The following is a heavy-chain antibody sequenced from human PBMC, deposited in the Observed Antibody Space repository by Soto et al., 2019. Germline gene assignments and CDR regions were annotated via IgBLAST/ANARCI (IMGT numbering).Heavy chain of an antibody. CDR2: IRSKAYDGTT. CDR3: TGSMTPYGMDV. V-gene: IGHV3-49*04. J-gene: IGHJ6*02. Sequence: GGSLRLSCTASGFTFGDYAMSWVRQAPGKGLEWVGFIRSKAYDGTTEYAASVKGRFTISRDDSKSIAYLQMNSLKTEDTAVYYCTGSMTPYGMDVWGQGTTVTVSS. D-gene: IGHD3-22*01. CDR1: GFTFGDYA.